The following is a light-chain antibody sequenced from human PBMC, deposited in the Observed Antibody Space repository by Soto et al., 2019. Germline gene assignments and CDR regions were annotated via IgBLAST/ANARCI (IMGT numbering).Light chain of an antibody. Sequence: EIGFTQSPGTLSLSPGERATLSCRASQSVSSSYLAWYQQKPGQAPRLLIYGASSRATGMQDRFSGSGSGTAFPIAISGLEHEDYAVYYCQHRGTFRQGNKVEIK. J-gene: IGKJ1*01. V-gene: IGKV3-20*01. CDR2: GAS. CDR3: QHRGT. CDR1: QSVSSSY.